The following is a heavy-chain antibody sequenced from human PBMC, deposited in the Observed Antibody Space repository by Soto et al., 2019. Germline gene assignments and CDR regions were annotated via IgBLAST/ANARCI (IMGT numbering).Heavy chain of an antibody. Sequence: QMQLQESGPGLVKPSETLSLTCTVSGGSVSSGGSSWSWIRQPPGKGLAWIGYSGGVNYNPTLKGPFNTPVDTSKNQFSLDLSFVTAADTAVYYCARDHWGSLDSWGQGLLVTVSS. CDR1: GGSVSSGGSS. J-gene: IGHJ4*02. CDR2: YSGGV. CDR3: ARDHWGSLDS. D-gene: IGHD7-27*01. V-gene: IGHV4-61*08.